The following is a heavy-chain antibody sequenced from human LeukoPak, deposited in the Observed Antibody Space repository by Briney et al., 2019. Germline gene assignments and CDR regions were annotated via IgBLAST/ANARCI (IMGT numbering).Heavy chain of an antibody. Sequence: PGGSLRLSCAASGFTFSSYEMNWVRQAPGKGLEWVSYISSSGSTIYYADSVKGRFTISRDNAKNSLYLQMNSLRAEDTAVYYCAKDGLIAVAGMEIQHWGQGTLVTVSS. CDR3: AKDGLIAVAGMEIQH. CDR2: ISSSGSTI. J-gene: IGHJ1*01. D-gene: IGHD6-19*01. V-gene: IGHV3-48*03. CDR1: GFTFSSYE.